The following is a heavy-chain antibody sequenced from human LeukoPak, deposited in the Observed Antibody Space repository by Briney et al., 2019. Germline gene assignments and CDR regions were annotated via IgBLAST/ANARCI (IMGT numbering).Heavy chain of an antibody. V-gene: IGHV3-30-3*01. J-gene: IGHJ6*02. CDR1: GFTFSSYA. CDR2: ISYDGSNK. D-gene: IGHD2-2*01. Sequence: GGSLRLSCAASGFTFSSYAMHWVRQAPGKGLEWVAVISYDGSNKHYADSVKGRFTISRDNSKNTLYLQMNSLRAEDTAVYYCAREGCSSTSCYAWDYYYGMDVWGQGTTVTVSS. CDR3: AREGCSSTSCYAWDYYYGMDV.